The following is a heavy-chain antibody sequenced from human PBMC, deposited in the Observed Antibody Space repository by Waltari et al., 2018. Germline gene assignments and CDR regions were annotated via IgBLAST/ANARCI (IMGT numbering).Heavy chain of an antibody. D-gene: IGHD3-3*01. CDR2: SYTSGST. Sequence: QVQLQESGPGLVKPSQTLSLTCTVSGGSISSGSYYWSWIRQPAGKGLEWIGRSYTSGSTNYNPSLKSRVTISVDTSKNQFSLKLSSVTAADTAVYYCAVSYYDFWSGYSGFDYWGQGTLVTVSS. V-gene: IGHV4-61*02. CDR1: GGSISSGSYY. J-gene: IGHJ4*02. CDR3: AVSYYDFWSGYSGFDY.